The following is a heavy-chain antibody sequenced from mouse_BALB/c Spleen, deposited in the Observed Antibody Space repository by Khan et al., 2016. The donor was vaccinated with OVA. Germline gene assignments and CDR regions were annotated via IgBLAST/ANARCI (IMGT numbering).Heavy chain of an antibody. CDR2: IYPGNVNT. CDR1: GYTFTDYY. D-gene: IGHD2-1*01. CDR3: AREGYYVNSRAWFAY. J-gene: IGHJ3*01. Sequence: VQLQQSGPELVKPGASVRISCKASGYTFTDYYINWMKQRPGQGLEWIGWIYPGNVNTKYNEKFKDKAILTADKSSRTAYMQLRRLTSEESAVYFCAREGYYVNSRAWFAYWGQGTLVTVST. V-gene: IGHV1S56*01.